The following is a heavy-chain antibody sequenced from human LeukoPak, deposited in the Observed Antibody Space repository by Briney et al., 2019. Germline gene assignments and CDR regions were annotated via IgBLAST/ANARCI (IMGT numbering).Heavy chain of an antibody. CDR1: GFTFSSYA. Sequence: GGSLRLSCAASGFTFSSYAMSWVRQAPGKGLEWVSAISGSGGSTYYADSVKGRFTISRDNSKNTLYPQMNSLRAEDTAVYYCAKDGRPMIVVVIDYWGQGTLVTVSS. J-gene: IGHJ4*02. D-gene: IGHD3-22*01. V-gene: IGHV3-23*01. CDR3: AKDGRPMIVVVIDY. CDR2: ISGSGGST.